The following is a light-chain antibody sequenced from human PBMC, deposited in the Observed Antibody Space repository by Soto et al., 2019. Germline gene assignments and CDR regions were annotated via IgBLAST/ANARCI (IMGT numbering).Light chain of an antibody. Sequence: QSVLTQPASVSGSPGQSITISCTGTSSDVGSYNLVSWYQQYPGKAPKLMISEVTKRPSGVSDRFSGSKSGNTASLTISGLQAEDEADYYCCSYAGGVIFGGGTKLTVL. CDR1: SSDVGSYNL. CDR2: EVT. V-gene: IGLV2-23*02. J-gene: IGLJ2*01. CDR3: CSYAGGVI.